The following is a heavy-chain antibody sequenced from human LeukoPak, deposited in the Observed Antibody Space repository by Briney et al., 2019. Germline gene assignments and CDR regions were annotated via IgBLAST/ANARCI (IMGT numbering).Heavy chain of an antibody. V-gene: IGHV3-21*01. J-gene: IGHJ6*04. D-gene: IGHD2-15*01. CDR3: ARAGCSGGSCYSGDFPRRDTYYYGMDV. CDR1: GFTFSSYS. CDR2: ISSSSSYI. Sequence: GGSLRLSCAASGFTFSSYSMNWVRQAPGKGLEWVSSISSSSSYIYYADSVKGRFTISRDNAKNSLYLQMNSLRAEDTAVYYCARAGCSGGSCYSGDFPRRDTYYYGMDVWGKGTTVTVSS.